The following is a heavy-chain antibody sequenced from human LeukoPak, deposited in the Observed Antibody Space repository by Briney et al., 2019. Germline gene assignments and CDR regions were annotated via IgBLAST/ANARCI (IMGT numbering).Heavy chain of an antibody. CDR3: ARVDYYGSGSHRTYYFDY. CDR2: IYYSGST. D-gene: IGHD3-10*01. J-gene: IGHJ4*02. V-gene: IGHV4-59*01. Sequence: SETLSLTCTVSGGSISSYYWSWIRQPPGKGLEWIGYIYYSGSTNYNPSLKSRVTISVDTSKNQFSLKLSSVTAAVTAVYYCARVDYYGSGSHRTYYFDYWGQGTLVTVSS. CDR1: GGSISSYY.